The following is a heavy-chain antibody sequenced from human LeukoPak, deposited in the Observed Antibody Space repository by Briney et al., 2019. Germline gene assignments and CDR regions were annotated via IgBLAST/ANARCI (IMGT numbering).Heavy chain of an antibody. J-gene: IGHJ4*02. CDR1: GFTFSDYY. CDR3: ASWAVVIAAPRWFDY. V-gene: IGHV3-11*04. CDR2: ISSSGSTI. D-gene: IGHD4-23*01. Sequence: GGSLRLSCAAPGFTFSDYYMSWIRQAPGKGLEWVSYISSSGSTIYYADSVKGRFTISRDNARNSLYLQMNSLRAEDTAVYYCASWAVVIAAPRWFDYWGQGTLVTVSS.